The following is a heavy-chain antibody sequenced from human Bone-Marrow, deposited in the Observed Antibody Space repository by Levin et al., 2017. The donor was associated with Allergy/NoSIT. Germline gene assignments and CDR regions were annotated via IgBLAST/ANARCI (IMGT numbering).Heavy chain of an antibody. D-gene: IGHD1/OR15-1a*01. V-gene: IGHV3-11*01. Sequence: GGSLRLSCAASGFTFNNYAMSWVRQAPGKGLEWVSYISSRGTTMYLADSVKGRFTISRDNAKNSLSLQMNSLRADDTAVYYCARDMNKAQYNYGMDVWGQGTTVTVSS. J-gene: IGHJ6*02. CDR3: ARDMNKAQYNYGMDV. CDR1: GFTFNNYA. CDR2: ISSRGTTM.